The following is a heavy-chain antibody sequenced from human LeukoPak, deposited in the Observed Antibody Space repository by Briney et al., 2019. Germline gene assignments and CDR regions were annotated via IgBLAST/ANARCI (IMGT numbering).Heavy chain of an antibody. CDR1: GFTFSSYG. D-gene: IGHD2-15*01. CDR3: ARGLVVDATPLYGDYQYYYYMDV. CDR2: IWYDGSNK. V-gene: IGHV3-33*01. J-gene: IGHJ6*03. Sequence: GGSLRLSCAASGFTFSSYGMHWVRQAPGKGLEWVAVIWYDGSNKYYADSVKGRFTISRDNSKNTLYLQMNSLRAEDTAVYYCARGLVVDATPLYGDYQYYYYMDVWGKGTSVTVSS.